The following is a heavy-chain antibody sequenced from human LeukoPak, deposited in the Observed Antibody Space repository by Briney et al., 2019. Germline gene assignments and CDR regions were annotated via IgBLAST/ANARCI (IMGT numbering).Heavy chain of an antibody. Sequence: SETLSLTCIVSGYSISSGYSWGWIRQPPGKGLEWIGSIYRGGSTYYNPSLTSRVTISVDTSKNQFSLKLNSVTAADTAVYYCAIGAYDSSGYYYWGQGTLVTVSS. CDR2: IYRGGST. CDR3: AIGAYDSSGYYY. V-gene: IGHV4-38-2*02. J-gene: IGHJ4*02. CDR1: GYSISSGYS. D-gene: IGHD3-22*01.